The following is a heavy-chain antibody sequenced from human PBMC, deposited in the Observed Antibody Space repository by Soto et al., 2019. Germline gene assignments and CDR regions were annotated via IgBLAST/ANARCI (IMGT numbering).Heavy chain of an antibody. CDR2: IYHSGST. Sequence: SETLSLTCTVSGDSISSGDCSWSWIRQPPGKGLEWIGYIYHSGSTYYNPSLKSRVTISVDRSKNQFSLKLSSVTAADTAVYFCARSSYYYDSSGYFFSWFDPWGQGTLVTVSS. V-gene: IGHV4-30-2*01. CDR1: GDSISSGDCS. CDR3: ARSSYYYDSSGYFFSWFDP. J-gene: IGHJ5*02. D-gene: IGHD3-22*01.